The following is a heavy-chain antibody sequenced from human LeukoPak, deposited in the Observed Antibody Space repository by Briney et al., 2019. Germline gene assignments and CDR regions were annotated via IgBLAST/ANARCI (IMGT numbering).Heavy chain of an antibody. CDR3: ARTYYDFWSGYWEGWFDP. V-gene: IGHV3-53*01. J-gene: IGHJ5*02. CDR1: GFTVSSNY. Sequence: GGSLRLSCAASGFTVSSNYMSWVRQAPGKGLEWVSVIYSGGSTYYADSVKGRFTISRDNSKNTLYLQMNSLRAEDTAVYYCARTYYDFWSGYWEGWFDPWGQGTLVTVSS. CDR2: IYSGGST. D-gene: IGHD3-3*01.